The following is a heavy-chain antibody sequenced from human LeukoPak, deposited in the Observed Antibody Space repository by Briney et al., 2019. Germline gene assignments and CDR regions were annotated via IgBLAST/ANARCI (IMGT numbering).Heavy chain of an antibody. V-gene: IGHV3-66*01. CDR2: IYSGGST. CDR3: ARWRGYTTPYYFDY. CDR1: GFTVSSNY. J-gene: IGHJ4*02. D-gene: IGHD5-18*01. Sequence: PGGSLRLPCAASGFTVSSNYMTWVRQAPGKGLEWVSVIYSGGSTYYADSVKARFTISRDNSKNTLYLQMNSLRAEDTAVYYCARWRGYTTPYYFDYWGQGTLVTVSS.